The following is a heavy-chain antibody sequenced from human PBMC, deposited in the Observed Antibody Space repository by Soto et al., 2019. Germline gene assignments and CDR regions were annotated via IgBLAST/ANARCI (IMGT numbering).Heavy chain of an antibody. CDR2: VSWDRVTV. D-gene: IGHD1-26*01. J-gene: IGHJ5*02. Sequence: PGGSLTLSCEASGSTFEGDPFAMHWVRQAPGKGLEWVSGVSWDRVTVGYADSVQGRYSISRDHARNSLDLQMDSLRPDDTAIYYCARDSPGGSYPSWGQGTLVT. CDR1: GSTFEGDPFA. V-gene: IGHV3-9*01. CDR3: ARDSPGGSYPS.